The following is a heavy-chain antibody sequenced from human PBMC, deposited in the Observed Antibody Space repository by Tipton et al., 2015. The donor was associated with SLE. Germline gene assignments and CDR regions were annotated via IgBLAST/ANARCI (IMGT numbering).Heavy chain of an antibody. V-gene: IGHV4-39*07. Sequence: TLSLTCTVSGASISSSANDWGWIRQPPGKALEWIGSIYNSENTHYNPSLKSRVTISVDTSKNQVSLRLTSVTAADTALYYCVRDGAGDLGAFDIWGQGTLAVVSS. CDR2: IYNSENT. CDR1: GASISSSAND. J-gene: IGHJ3*02. D-gene: IGHD2-21*02. CDR3: VRDGAGDLGAFDI.